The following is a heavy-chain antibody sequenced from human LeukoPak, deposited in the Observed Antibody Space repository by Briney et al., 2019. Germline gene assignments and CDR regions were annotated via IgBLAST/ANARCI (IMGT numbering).Heavy chain of an antibody. J-gene: IGHJ5*02. Sequence: GGSLRLSCAVSGFTFNTYDMHWVRQAPGRGLGWVSRINSDGSSTLYADSVKGRFTISRDNAKNTLYLQMNSLRAEDTDVYYCPTENTIFGVVIRYRPSGFDPWGQGTLVTVSS. CDR3: PTENTIFGVVIRYRPSGFDP. D-gene: IGHD3-3*01. CDR2: INSDGSST. V-gene: IGHV3-74*01. CDR1: GFTFNTYD.